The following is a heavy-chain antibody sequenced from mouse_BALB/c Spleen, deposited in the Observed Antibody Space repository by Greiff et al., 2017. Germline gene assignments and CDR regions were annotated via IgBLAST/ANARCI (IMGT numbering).Heavy chain of an antibody. CDR3: ARGDYYGSSYRAWFAY. J-gene: IGHJ3*01. D-gene: IGHD1-1*01. CDR2: IWAGGST. CDR1: GFSLTSYG. Sequence: QVQLQQSGPGLVAPSQSLSITCTVSGFSLTSYGVHWVRQPPGKGLEWLGVIWAGGSTNYNSALMSRLSISKDNSKSQVFLKMNSLQTDDTAMYYCARGDYYGSSYRAWFAYWGQGTLVTVSA. V-gene: IGHV2-9*02.